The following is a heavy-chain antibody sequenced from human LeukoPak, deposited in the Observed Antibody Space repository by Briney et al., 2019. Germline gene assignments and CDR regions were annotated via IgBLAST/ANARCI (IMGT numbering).Heavy chain of an antibody. CDR2: INPNSGGT. CDR3: ARDARVVPAARGWFDP. D-gene: IGHD2-2*01. J-gene: IGHJ5*02. Sequence: ASVKVSCXASGYTFTGYYMHWVRQAPGQGLEWMGWINPNSGGTNYAQKFQGRVTMTRDTSISTAYMELSRLRSDDTAVYYCARDARVVPAARGWFDPWGQGTLVTVSS. V-gene: IGHV1-2*02. CDR1: GYTFTGYY.